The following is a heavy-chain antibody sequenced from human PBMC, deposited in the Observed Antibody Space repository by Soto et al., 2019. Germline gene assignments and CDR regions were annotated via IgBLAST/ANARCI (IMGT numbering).Heavy chain of an antibody. CDR1: GFNFSNHW. V-gene: IGHV3-74*01. CDR3: ARASKWLLLLPAY. Sequence: GGSLRLSCAASGFNFSNHWMHWVRQRPAEGLVWVSRITSDGKSKAYAESVKGRFAISRDNAKNTLYLQMNGLTAEDTAVYYCARASKWLLLLPAYWGKGTLVTASS. J-gene: IGHJ4*02. CDR2: ITSDGKSK. D-gene: IGHD3-22*01.